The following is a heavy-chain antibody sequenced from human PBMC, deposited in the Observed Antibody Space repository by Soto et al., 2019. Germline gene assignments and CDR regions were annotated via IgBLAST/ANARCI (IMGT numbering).Heavy chain of an antibody. CDR2: IIPISGRT. CDR1: GGTFSSLG. Sequence: QVQLLQSGAEVKRPGSSVKVSCEASGGTFSSLGFTWVRQAPRQGLEWMGGIIPISGRTTFAQKFQGRVTITADESTRATYMELTTLTSDDTALHYCATRGTQGRWLEFADYWGQGTLVTVSS. CDR3: ATRGTQGRWLEFADY. D-gene: IGHD5-12*01. J-gene: IGHJ4*02. V-gene: IGHV1-69*01.